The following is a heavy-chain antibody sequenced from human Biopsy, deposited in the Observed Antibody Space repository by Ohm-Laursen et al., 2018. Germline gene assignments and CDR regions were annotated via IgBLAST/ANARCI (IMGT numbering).Heavy chain of an antibody. V-gene: IGHV1-2*02. Sequence: ASSVKVSCKVSGYNFNAYYMQWVRQAPGQGLEWMGWINPNNGGTNYAHKFQGRVTMTRDTSISTAYMHLSGLTSDDTAVYYCARLAYSEYRRDPLDVWGQGTMVTVSS. CDR2: INPNNGGT. CDR1: GYNFNAYY. CDR3: ARLAYSEYRRDPLDV. D-gene: IGHD5-18*01. J-gene: IGHJ3*01.